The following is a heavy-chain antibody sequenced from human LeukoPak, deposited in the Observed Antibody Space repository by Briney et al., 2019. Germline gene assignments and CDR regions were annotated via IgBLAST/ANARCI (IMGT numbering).Heavy chain of an antibody. D-gene: IGHD3-10*01. CDR3: ARSSFGSGGYFAF. V-gene: IGHV4-59*01. CDR1: GGSISSYY. CDR2: IYYSGST. Sequence: PSETLSLTCTVSGGSISSYYWGWIRQPPGKGLEWIGYIYYSGSTNYNPSLKSRVTISVDTSKNQFSLKLSSVTAADTAVYYCARSSFGSGGYFAFWGQGSLVTISS. J-gene: IGHJ4*02.